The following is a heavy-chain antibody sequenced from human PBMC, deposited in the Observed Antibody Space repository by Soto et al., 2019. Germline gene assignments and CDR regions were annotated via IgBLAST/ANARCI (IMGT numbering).Heavy chain of an antibody. V-gene: IGHV1-58*01. CDR1: GFTFTSSA. CDR2: IDVGSGNT. D-gene: IGHD1-20*01. Sequence: QMQLVQSGPEVKKPGTSVKVSCKASGFTFTSSAVQWVRQARGQRLEWIGWIDVGSGNTNYAQKFQERVTIARGMCNSTAYMGLSSLRSEDTAVYYCAAGPRGGYNWHDRNWFDPWGQGTLVTVSS. J-gene: IGHJ5*02. CDR3: AAGPRGGYNWHDRNWFDP.